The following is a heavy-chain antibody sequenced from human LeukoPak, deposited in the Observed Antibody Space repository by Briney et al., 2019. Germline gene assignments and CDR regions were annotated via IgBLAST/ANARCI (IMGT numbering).Heavy chain of an antibody. CDR2: INHSGST. CDR1: GGSFSGYY. Sequence: PSETLSLACAVYGGSFSGYYWSWIRQPPGKGLEWIGEINHSGSTNYNPSLKSRVTISVDTSKNQFSLKLSSVTAADTAVYYCARVPLDIVVVPAAMAGDYWGQGTLVTVSS. CDR3: ARVPLDIVVVPAAMAGDY. D-gene: IGHD2-2*01. J-gene: IGHJ4*02. V-gene: IGHV4-34*01.